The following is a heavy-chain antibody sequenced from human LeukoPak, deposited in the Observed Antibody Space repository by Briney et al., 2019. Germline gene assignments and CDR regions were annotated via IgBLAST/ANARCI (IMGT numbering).Heavy chain of an antibody. D-gene: IGHD3-16*01. J-gene: IGHJ4*02. V-gene: IGHV3-74*01. CDR1: GFTFSSYS. CDR3: AGTKYIGAAIDY. CDR2: LKSDGSST. Sequence: GGSLRLSCAASGFTFSSYSMHWVRQAPGKGLMWVSRLKSDGSSTGYAGSEKGRFTISRDYAKNTLYLQMNSLRVEDTAVYYCAGTKYIGAAIDYWGQGTLVTVSS.